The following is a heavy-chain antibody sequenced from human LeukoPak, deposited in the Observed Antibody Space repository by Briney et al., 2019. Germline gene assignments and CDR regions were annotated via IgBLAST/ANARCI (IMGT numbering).Heavy chain of an antibody. V-gene: IGHV3-21*01. CDR3: ARGEPTDY. Sequence: GGSLRLSCAASGFTFSNYAMSWVRQAPGKGLEWVSSISSSSSYIYYADSVKGRFTISRDNAKNSLYLQMNSLRAEDTAVYYCARGEPTDYWGQGTLVTVSS. CDR2: ISSSSSYI. D-gene: IGHD1-14*01. J-gene: IGHJ4*02. CDR1: GFTFSNYA.